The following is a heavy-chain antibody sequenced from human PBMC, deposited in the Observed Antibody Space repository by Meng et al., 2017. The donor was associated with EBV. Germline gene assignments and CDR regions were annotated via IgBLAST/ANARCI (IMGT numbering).Heavy chain of an antibody. CDR1: GFSLSTRGVG. J-gene: IGHJ4*02. D-gene: IGHD6-6*01. V-gene: IGHV2-5*02. CDR2: IYWDDDK. CDR3: AHIIAARPFDY. Sequence: ISFKESGPPLVKPTQTLPLPCTFSGFSLSTRGVGVGWIRQPPGKALEWLALIYWDDDKRYSPSLKSRLTITKDTSKNQVVLTMTNMDPVDAATYYCAHIIAARPFDYWGQGTLVTVSS.